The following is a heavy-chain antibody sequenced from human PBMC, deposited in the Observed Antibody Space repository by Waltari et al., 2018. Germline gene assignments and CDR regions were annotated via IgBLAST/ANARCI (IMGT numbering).Heavy chain of an antibody. V-gene: IGHV1-69*12. D-gene: IGHD1-1*01. CDR3: ARRQLGGPLDP. CDR1: GGSFGRYA. J-gene: IGHJ5*02. Sequence: QVHLVQSGAEVKKPGSSVKDSCKASGGSFGRYAISWVRLAPGQGLEWRGALIPIFGTPKYAQNFQNRVTITADESTSTGYLELGSLKSEDTALYYCARRQLGGPLDPWGQGTLVTVSS. CDR2: LIPIFGTP.